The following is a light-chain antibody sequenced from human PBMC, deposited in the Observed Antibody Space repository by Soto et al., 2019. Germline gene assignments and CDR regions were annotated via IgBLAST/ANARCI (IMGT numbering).Light chain of an antibody. J-gene: IGKJ1*01. CDR1: QSVGSN. Sequence: EIVMTQSPATLSVSPGERATLSCRASQSVGSNLAWYQQKPGQAPRLLIYGESTRATDIPARFSGCGSGTEFALNIDSLQSEDSAVYFCQQFNVWHRTFGQGTKGEIK. CDR2: GES. V-gene: IGKV3-15*01. CDR3: QQFNVWHRT.